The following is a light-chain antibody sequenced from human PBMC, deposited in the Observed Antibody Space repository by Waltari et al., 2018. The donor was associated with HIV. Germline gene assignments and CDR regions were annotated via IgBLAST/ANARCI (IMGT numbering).Light chain of an antibody. CDR1: QAISTY. Sequence: DIQLTQSPSSLSASLGDRVVLTCRASQAISTYLNWYQRKAGKAPVLLVYSASTLQSGAPSRFRGSGSGRDVTLSISGLQPEDFATYFCQQSYESPFNFGPGTK. CDR2: SAS. CDR3: QQSYESPFN. J-gene: IGKJ3*01. V-gene: IGKV1-39*01.